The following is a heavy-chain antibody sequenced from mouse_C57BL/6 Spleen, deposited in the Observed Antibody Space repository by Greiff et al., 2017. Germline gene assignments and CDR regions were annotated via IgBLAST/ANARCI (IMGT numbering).Heavy chain of an antibody. D-gene: IGHD1-1*01. CDR3: ARGSASESSPSGFAY. V-gene: IGHV1-64*01. J-gene: IGHJ3*01. CDR1: GYTFTSYW. CDR2: IHPNSGST. Sequence: QVQLQQPGAELVKPGASVKLSCKASGYTFTSYWMHWVKQRPGQGLEWIGMIHPNSGSTNYNETFKSKATLTVDKSSSTAYMQLSSLTSEDSAVYYCARGSASESSPSGFAYWGQGTLVTVSA.